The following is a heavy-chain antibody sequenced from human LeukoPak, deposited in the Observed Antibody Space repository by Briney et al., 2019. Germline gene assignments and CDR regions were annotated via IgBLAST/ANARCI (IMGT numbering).Heavy chain of an antibody. J-gene: IGHJ4*02. D-gene: IGHD5-12*01. Sequence: PSETLSLTCTVSGGSISSYYWSWIRQPAGKGLEWIGRIYTSGSTNYNPSLKSRVTISVDTAKSQFSLRLTSMTAADTAVYYCARDVAGNTFDYWGQGTLVTVSS. CDR3: ARDVAGNTFDY. CDR1: GGSISSYY. V-gene: IGHV4-4*07. CDR2: IYTSGST.